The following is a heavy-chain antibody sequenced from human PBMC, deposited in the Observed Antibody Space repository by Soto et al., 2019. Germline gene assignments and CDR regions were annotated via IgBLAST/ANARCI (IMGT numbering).Heavy chain of an antibody. CDR2: INHSGST. D-gene: IGHD2-15*01. Sequence: QVQLQQWGAGLLKPSETLSLTCAVYGGSFSGYYWSWIRQPPGKGLEWIGEINHSGSTNYNPSLTSRVTRSVDTAKSQFSMELSSVSAADTAVYYGARGPRHSRDCSGGSCYSFDVWGQGTLVTVSS. CDR3: ARGPRHSRDCSGGSCYSFDV. V-gene: IGHV4-34*01. CDR1: GGSFSGYY. J-gene: IGHJ4*02.